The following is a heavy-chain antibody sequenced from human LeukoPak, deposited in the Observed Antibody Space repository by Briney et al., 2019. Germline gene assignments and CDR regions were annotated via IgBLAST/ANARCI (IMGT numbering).Heavy chain of an antibody. CDR2: IFYTGLT. J-gene: IGHJ2*01. Sequence: PSETLSLTCTVSGDSITSNNYYWGWIRQPPGKGLEWIGSIFYTGLTYYNPSLKSRVTISVDTSKNQFSLQLSSVTAADTAVYYCARHGGSGYYYGDFDLWGRGTLVTVSS. CDR3: ARHGGSGYYYGDFDL. V-gene: IGHV4-39*01. D-gene: IGHD3-22*01. CDR1: GDSITSNNYY.